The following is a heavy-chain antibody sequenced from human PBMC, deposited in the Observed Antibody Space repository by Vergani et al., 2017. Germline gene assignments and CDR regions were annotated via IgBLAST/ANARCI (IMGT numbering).Heavy chain of an antibody. Sequence: EVELVQSGPEMRKPGESLKISCKGSEYSFGNYWIGWVRQMPGKGLEWMGIIYPADSDTRYSPSFQGQVTISADKSISTAFLQWDSLKASDTALYYCVRDTTYTNSWGQVTLVTVSS. D-gene: IGHD1-1*01. CDR2: IYPADSDT. CDR3: VRDTTYTNS. V-gene: IGHV5-51*03. CDR1: EYSFGNYW. J-gene: IGHJ4*02.